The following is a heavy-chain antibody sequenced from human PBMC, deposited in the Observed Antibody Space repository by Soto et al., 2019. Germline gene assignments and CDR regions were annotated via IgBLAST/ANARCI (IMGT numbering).Heavy chain of an antibody. CDR2: IYWDDDK. J-gene: IGHJ4*02. D-gene: IGHD3-10*01. CDR1: GFSLSTSGVG. V-gene: IGHV2-5*02. CDR3: VRIRYGSGLFDY. Sequence: QITLKESGPTLVKPTQTLTLTCNFSGFSLSTSGVGVGWIRQPPGKALEWLALIYWDDDKRYSPSLKSRLTITKDTSKNQVVLTMTDMGPVDRATYYCVRIRYGSGLFDYWGQGTLVTVSS.